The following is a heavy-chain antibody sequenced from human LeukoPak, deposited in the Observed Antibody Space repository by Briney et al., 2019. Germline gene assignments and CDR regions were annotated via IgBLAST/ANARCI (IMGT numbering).Heavy chain of an antibody. V-gene: IGHV1-3*01. CDR1: GYTFTSYA. Sequence: ASVKVSCKASGYTFTSYAMHWVRQAPGQRLEWMGWINAGNGNTKYSQKFQGRVTITRDTSASTAYMELSSLRSEDTAVYYCARDEAMWFGELLPYFDYWGQGTLVTVSS. CDR3: ARDEAMWFGELLPYFDY. J-gene: IGHJ4*02. D-gene: IGHD3-10*01. CDR2: INAGNGNT.